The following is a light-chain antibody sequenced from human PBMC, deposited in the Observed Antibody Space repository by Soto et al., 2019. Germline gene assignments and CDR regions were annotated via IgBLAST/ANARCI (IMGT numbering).Light chain of an antibody. J-gene: IGLJ2*01. CDR1: NIGRKT. CDR2: YDS. V-gene: IGLV3-21*04. Sequence: SYELTQPPSVSVAPGKTARITCGGNNIGRKTVHWYQQKPGQAPVLVIYYDSDRPSGIPERFSGSNAENTATLTISRVEAGDEAGYYCQVWDSSSDHPGVVFGGGTEVTVL. CDR3: QVWDSSSDHPGVV.